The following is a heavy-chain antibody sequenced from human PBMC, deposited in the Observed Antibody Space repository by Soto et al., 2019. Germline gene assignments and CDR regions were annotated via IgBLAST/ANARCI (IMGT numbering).Heavy chain of an antibody. D-gene: IGHD1-7*01. CDR2: ITNSGGST. Sequence: GGSLRLSCAASGFTFSTYAVNWVCQAPGKGLEWVSTITNSGGSTFYADSVKGRFTISRDNSKNTLYLQMNSLRAEDTAVYYCAKDLGITGTTPPDYWGQGTLVTVSS. V-gene: IGHV3-23*01. CDR3: AKDLGITGTTPPDY. CDR1: GFTFSTYA. J-gene: IGHJ4*02.